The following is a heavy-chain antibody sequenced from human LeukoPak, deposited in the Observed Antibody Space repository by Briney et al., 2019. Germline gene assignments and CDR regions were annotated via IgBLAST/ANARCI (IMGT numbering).Heavy chain of an antibody. CDR3: ARAPITSPFYFDS. V-gene: IGHV3-20*04. Sequence: GGSLRLSCTASGFAFDEHGMTWVRQVPGKGLEWVSGINWSGGSTGYADPLRGRFTISRDNAKNSLYLQMDSLRAEDTALYYCARAPITSPFYFDSWGQGTLVTVSS. CDR2: INWSGGST. D-gene: IGHD2-2*01. J-gene: IGHJ4*02. CDR1: GFAFDEHG.